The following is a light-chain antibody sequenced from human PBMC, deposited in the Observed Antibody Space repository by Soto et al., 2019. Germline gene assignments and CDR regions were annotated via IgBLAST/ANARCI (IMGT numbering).Light chain of an antibody. J-gene: IGKJ2*01. CDR3: QQYKNYPPT. V-gene: IGKV1-17*01. Sequence: DIQMTQSPSSLSASVGDRVTITCRASQGIRNDLGWFQQKPGKAPKRLMYAASSLQSGVPSRFRGSGSGTEFTLTSSSLQPEDCATYYCQQYKNYPPTFGQGTKLEIK. CDR1: QGIRND. CDR2: AAS.